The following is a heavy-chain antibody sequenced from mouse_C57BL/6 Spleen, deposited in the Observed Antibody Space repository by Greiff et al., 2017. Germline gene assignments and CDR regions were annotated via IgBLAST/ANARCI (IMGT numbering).Heavy chain of an antibody. CDR1: GYAFSSSG. D-gene: IGHD3-2*02. V-gene: IGHV1-82*01. CDR2: INPGDGDT. J-gene: IGHJ3*01. CDR3: ASGALDSSLCLAY. Sequence: VQLLQSGPGLVKPGASVKISCKASGYAFSSSGMNWVHQSPGKGLEWIGRINPGDGDTNYNGTFKGKATLTADKSASTAYMQLSSLTSEDSAVYFCASGALDSSLCLAYWGQGTLVTVSA.